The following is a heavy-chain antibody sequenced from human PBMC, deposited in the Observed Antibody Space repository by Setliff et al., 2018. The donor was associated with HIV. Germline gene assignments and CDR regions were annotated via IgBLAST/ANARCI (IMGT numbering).Heavy chain of an antibody. CDR2: IYNPGST. V-gene: IGHV4-4*09. D-gene: IGHD3-16*02. Sequence: PSETLSLTCNVSGGSITNFYWSWIRQPPGKGLEWIGYIYNPGSTNFNPSLQSRVSMSVDVSTNQFSLRLTSVTAADTAVYYCARYRRPPYYLDYWGQGTLVTVSS. CDR1: GGSITNFY. CDR3: ARYRRPPYYLDY. J-gene: IGHJ4*02.